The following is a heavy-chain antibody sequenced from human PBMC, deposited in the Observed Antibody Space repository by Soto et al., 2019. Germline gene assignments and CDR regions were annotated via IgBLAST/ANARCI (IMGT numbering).Heavy chain of an antibody. CDR3: TTLYYDFWSGYYGGVDYYYMDV. CDR1: GFTFSNAW. D-gene: IGHD3-3*01. V-gene: IGHV3-15*01. CDR2: IKSKTDGGTT. Sequence: GESLKISCAASGFTFSNAWMSWVRQAPGKGLEWVGRIKSKTDGGTTDYAAPVKGRFTISRDDSKNTLYLQMNSLKTEDTAVYYCTTLYYDFWSGYYGGVDYYYMDVWGKGTTVTVSS. J-gene: IGHJ6*03.